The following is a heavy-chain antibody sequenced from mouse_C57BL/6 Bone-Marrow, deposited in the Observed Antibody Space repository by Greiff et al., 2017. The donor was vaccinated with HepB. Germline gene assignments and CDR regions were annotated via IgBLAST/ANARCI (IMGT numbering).Heavy chain of an antibody. CDR2: IYPGDGDT. Sequence: VQLQQSGPELVKPGASVKISCKASGYAFSSSWMNWVKQRPGKGLEWIGRIYPGDGDTNYNGKFKGKATLTADKSSSTAYMQLSSLTSEDSAVYFCARSLLRSRFAYWGQGTLVTVSA. CDR3: ARSLLRSRFAY. D-gene: IGHD1-2*01. V-gene: IGHV1-82*01. CDR1: GYAFSSSW. J-gene: IGHJ3*01.